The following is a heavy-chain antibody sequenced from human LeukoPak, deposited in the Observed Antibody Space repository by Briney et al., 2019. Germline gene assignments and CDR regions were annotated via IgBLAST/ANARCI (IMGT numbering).Heavy chain of an antibody. CDR1: GFTFSSYA. V-gene: IGHV3-23*01. CDR3: AKIRLEESATGY. Sequence: GGSLRLSCAASGFTFSSYAVSWVRQAPGKGLEWVSGISGSGATTYYADSVRGRFTISRDNSKNTMYLQMSSLRAEDTAVYYCAKIRLEESATGYWGQGTLVTVSS. CDR2: ISGSGATT. J-gene: IGHJ4*02. D-gene: IGHD2-15*01.